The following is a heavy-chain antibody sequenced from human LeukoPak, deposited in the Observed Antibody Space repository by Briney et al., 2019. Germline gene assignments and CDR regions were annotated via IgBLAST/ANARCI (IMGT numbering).Heavy chain of an antibody. D-gene: IGHD3-9*01. V-gene: IGHV3-23*01. Sequence: PGGSLRLSCAASGFTFSNYAMSWVRQAPGKGLEWVSAIGGSGGTTYYADSVKGRFTISRDNSKNTLYLQMRSLRAEDTAVYYCAKWGDYDVLTGYYDSDYWGQGTLVTVSS. J-gene: IGHJ4*02. CDR1: GFTFSNYA. CDR3: AKWGDYDVLTGYYDSDY. CDR2: IGGSGGTT.